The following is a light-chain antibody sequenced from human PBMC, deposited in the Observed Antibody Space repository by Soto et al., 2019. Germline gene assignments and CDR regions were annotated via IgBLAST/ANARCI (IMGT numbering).Light chain of an antibody. CDR2: SAS. CDR1: QNIARY. V-gene: IGKV1-39*01. CDR3: QQSFSAPRT. Sequence: DIQMTQSPSSLSASVGDRVTVTCRASQNIARYLSWYQQKPGKAPKLLIYSASSLQTGVPSRFSGHESGTDFTLTFSGLQPEDFATYYCQQSFSAPRTFGQGTKLEIQ. J-gene: IGKJ2*01.